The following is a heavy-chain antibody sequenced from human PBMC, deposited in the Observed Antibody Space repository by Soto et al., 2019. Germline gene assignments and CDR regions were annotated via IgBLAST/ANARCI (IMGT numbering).Heavy chain of an antibody. CDR1: GGTFSSYT. V-gene: IGHV1-69*02. Sequence: QVQLVQSGAEVKKPGSSGKVSCKASGGTFSSYTISWVRQAPGQGLEWMGRIIPILGIANYAQKFQGRVTITADKAASTVDMELSRLRSEDMAVYYYAYSSSCGRALIFDYWGQGTLVTVSS. CDR3: AYSSSCGRALIFDY. CDR2: IIPILGIA. J-gene: IGHJ4*02. D-gene: IGHD6-6*01.